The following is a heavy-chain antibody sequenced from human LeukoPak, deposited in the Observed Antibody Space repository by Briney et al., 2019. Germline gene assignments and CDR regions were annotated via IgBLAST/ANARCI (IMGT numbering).Heavy chain of an antibody. J-gene: IGHJ5*02. CDR3: ARDKDSYYDILTGYYITASWFDP. D-gene: IGHD3-9*01. V-gene: IGHV3-21*01. CDR1: GFTFSSYE. CDR2: ISSSSSYI. Sequence: GGSLRLSCAASGFTFSSYEMNWVRQAPGKGLEWVSSISSSSSYIYYADSVKGRFTISRDNAKNSLYLQMNSLRAEDTAVYYCARDKDSYYDILTGYYITASWFDPWGQGTLVTVSS.